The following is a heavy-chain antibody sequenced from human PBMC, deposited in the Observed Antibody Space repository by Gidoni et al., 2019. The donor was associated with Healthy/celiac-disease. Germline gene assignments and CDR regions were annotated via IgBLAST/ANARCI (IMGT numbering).Heavy chain of an antibody. Sequence: QVKLQESGPGLVKPSQTLSLTCTVPGGSISSGGYYWSWIRQHPGKGLEWIGYIYYSGSTYYNPSLKSGVTISVDTSKNQFSLKLSSVTAADTAVYYCARGNYYDSSGYPYFDYWGQGTLVTVSS. CDR3: ARGNYYDSSGYPYFDY. J-gene: IGHJ4*02. CDR2: IYYSGST. D-gene: IGHD3-22*01. CDR1: GGSISSGGYY. V-gene: IGHV4-31*03.